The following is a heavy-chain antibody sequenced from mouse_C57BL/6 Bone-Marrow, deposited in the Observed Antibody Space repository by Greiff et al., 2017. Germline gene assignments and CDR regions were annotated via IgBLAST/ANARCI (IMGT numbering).Heavy chain of an antibody. CDR2: IHPNSGST. CDR3: ASSYYCDY. CDR1: GYTFTSYW. J-gene: IGHJ2*01. Sequence: VKLQESGAELVKPGASVKLSCKASGYTFTSYWMHWVKQRPGQGLEWIGMIHPNSGSTNYNEKFKSKATLTVNKSSSTAYMQLSSLTSEDSAVYYWASSYYCDYWGQGAALTVSS. V-gene: IGHV1-64*01.